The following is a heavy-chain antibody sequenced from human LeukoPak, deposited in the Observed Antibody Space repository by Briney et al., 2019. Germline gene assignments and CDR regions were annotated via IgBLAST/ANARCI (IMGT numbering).Heavy chain of an antibody. J-gene: IGHJ4*02. CDR2: SNAGNGNT. CDR3: ARGSGDSSGYYFLDY. CDR1: GYTFTSYA. Sequence: ASVKVSCKASGYTFTSYAMHWLRQAPGQRLEWMGWSNAGNGNTKYSQEFQGRVTITRDTSASTAYMELSSLRSEDMAVYYCARGSGDSSGYYFLDYWGQGTLVTVSS. D-gene: IGHD3-22*01. V-gene: IGHV1-3*02.